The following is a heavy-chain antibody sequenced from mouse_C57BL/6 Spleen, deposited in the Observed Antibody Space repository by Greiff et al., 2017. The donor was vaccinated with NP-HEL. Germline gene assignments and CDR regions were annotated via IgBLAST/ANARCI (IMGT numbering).Heavy chain of an antibody. CDR1: GYTFTSYT. D-gene: IGHD1-1*01. CDR3: ARSPFTTVARRDFDY. J-gene: IGHJ2*01. V-gene: IGHV1-4*01. Sequence: QVQLQQSGAELARPGASVKMSCKASGYTFTSYTMHWVKQRPGQGLEWIGYINPSSGYTKYNQKFKDKATLTADKSSSTAYMQLSSLTSEDSAVYYCARSPFTTVARRDFDYWGQGTTLTVSS. CDR2: INPSSGYT.